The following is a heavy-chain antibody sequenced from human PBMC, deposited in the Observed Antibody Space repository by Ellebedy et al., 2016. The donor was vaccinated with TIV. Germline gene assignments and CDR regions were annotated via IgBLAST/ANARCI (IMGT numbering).Heavy chain of an antibody. CDR2: IYIHDTT. J-gene: IGHJ6*02. CDR3: ARVPPVLLWFGESIDYYGMDV. D-gene: IGHD3-10*01. CDR1: GFNVSSNS. V-gene: IGHV3-53*01. Sequence: GESLKISXAASGFNVSSNSMSWVRQAPGKGLEWVSLIYIHDTTNYADSVKGRFTISRDNSKNTLYLQMNSLRAEDTAVYYCARVPPVLLWFGESIDYYGMDVWGQGTTVTVSS.